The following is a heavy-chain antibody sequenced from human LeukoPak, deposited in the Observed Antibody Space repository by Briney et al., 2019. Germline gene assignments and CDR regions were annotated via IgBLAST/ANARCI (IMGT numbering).Heavy chain of an antibody. Sequence: SETLSLTCTVSGGAIRSHYWNWIRQPAGKGLEWIGRIYSSGYTNDNPFLKSRITMSVDMSKNQFSLRLSSVTAADTAVYYCARGSGGSGSYFDYWGQGTLVTVSS. V-gene: IGHV4-4*07. CDR2: IYSSGYT. J-gene: IGHJ4*02. CDR1: GGAIRSHY. D-gene: IGHD1-26*01. CDR3: ARGSGGSGSYFDY.